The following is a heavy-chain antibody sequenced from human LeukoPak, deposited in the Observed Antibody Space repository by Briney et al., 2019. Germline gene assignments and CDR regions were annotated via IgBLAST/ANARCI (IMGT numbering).Heavy chain of an antibody. CDR1: GFTFSSYS. CDR3: ARGSTYYDFWSGYYDYYYYYMDV. D-gene: IGHD3-3*01. Sequence: TGGSLRLSCAASGFTFSSYSMNWVRQAPGKGLEWVSSISSSSSYIYYADSVKGRFTISRDNAKNSLYLQMNSLRAEDTAVYYCARGSTYYDFWSGYYDYYYYYMDVWGKGTTVTVSS. V-gene: IGHV3-21*01. CDR2: ISSSSSYI. J-gene: IGHJ6*03.